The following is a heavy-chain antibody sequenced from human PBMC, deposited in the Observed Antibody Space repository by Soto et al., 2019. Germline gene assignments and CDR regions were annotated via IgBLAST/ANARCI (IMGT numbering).Heavy chain of an antibody. D-gene: IGHD2-21*01. CDR1: GRSITSGSFY. Sequence: QVQLQESGPGLVKPSQTLSLTCTVSGRSITSGSFYWSWILQHPGKGLEWIGNIHYSGRSYSNPSLKSRLTRSLDTSNNQFSLKLSSVTAADTAVYYCARGDSVFDYWGQGILVTVSS. CDR3: ARGDSVFDY. V-gene: IGHV4-31*03. CDR2: IHYSGRS. J-gene: IGHJ4*02.